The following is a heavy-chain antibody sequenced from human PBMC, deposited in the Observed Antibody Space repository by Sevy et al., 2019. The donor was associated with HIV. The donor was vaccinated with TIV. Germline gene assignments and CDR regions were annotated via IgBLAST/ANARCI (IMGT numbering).Heavy chain of an antibody. D-gene: IGHD5-12*01. V-gene: IGHV3-9*01. CDR3: AKRWGSGYEHYYYYGMDV. CDR1: GFTFDDYA. CDR2: ISWNSGSI. Sequence: GGSLRLSCAASGFTFDDYAMHWVRQAPGKGLEWVSGISWNSGSIGYADSVKGRFTISRDNAKNSLYLQMNSLRAEDTALYYCAKRWGSGYEHYYYYGMDVWGQGTTVTVSS. J-gene: IGHJ6*02.